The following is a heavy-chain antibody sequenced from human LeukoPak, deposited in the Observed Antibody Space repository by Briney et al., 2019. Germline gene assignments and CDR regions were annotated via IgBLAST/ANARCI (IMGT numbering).Heavy chain of an antibody. CDR2: INPNSGGT. J-gene: IGHJ6*02. V-gene: IGHV1-2*02. CDR3: ARGTSAAGNPYYYYYYGMDV. CDR1: GYTFTGYY. Sequence: GASVRVSCKASGYTFTGYYMHWVRQAPGQGLEWMGWINPNSGGTNYAQKFQGRATMTRDTSISTAYMELSRLRSDDTAVFYCARGTSAAGNPYYYYYYGMDVWGQGATVTVSS. D-gene: IGHD6-13*01.